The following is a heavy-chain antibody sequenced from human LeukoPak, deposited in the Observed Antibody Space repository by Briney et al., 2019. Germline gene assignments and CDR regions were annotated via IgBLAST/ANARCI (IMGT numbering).Heavy chain of an antibody. J-gene: IGHJ4*02. D-gene: IGHD5-12*01. Sequence: GGSLRLSCVASGFTFSSYEMNWVRQAPGKGLEWVANIKQDASEKYYVDSVNGRFTISRDNAQNSFYPQMNSLRAEDTAVYYCARLGYSGYDPSNWGQGTLVTVSS. CDR1: GFTFSSYE. CDR3: ARLGYSGYDPSN. V-gene: IGHV3-7*01. CDR2: IKQDASEK.